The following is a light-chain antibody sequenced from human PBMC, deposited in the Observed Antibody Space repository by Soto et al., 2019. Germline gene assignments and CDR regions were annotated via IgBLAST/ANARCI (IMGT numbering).Light chain of an antibody. CDR2: GVS. J-gene: IGKJ1*01. V-gene: IGKV3-20*01. CDR3: PQYGVLPKT. CDR1: QSISANY. Sequence: EIVLTQSPGTVSLSPGDRATLSCRASQSISANYLAWYQQKPGQAPMLLIYGVSIRATGIPDRFAGSGSGPDFTITISRLEPEDFAVYYCPQYGVLPKTFGQGTTVEIK.